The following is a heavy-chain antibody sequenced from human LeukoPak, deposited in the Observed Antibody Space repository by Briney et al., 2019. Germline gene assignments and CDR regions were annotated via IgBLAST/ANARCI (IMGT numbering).Heavy chain of an antibody. CDR3: VKRFFDYGGPLDY. Sequence: QTGGSLRLSCAASGFTLGTYAMTWVRQAPGEGLEWVSAIGGGGTTYYAGSVRGRFTISRDSSKNTVYLQMNSLTAEDTAVYYCVKRFFDYGGPLDYWGQGTLVTVS. CDR1: GFTLGTYA. J-gene: IGHJ4*02. CDR2: IGGGGTT. D-gene: IGHD2-21*01. V-gene: IGHV3-23*01.